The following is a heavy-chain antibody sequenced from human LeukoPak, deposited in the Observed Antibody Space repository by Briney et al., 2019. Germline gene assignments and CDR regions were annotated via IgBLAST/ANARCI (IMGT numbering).Heavy chain of an antibody. D-gene: IGHD3-10*01. CDR2: INHGGST. V-gene: IGHV4-34*01. CDR3: ARSPHGSGSSRPFDY. Sequence: PSETLSLTCAVYGGSFSGYYWSWIRQPPGKGLEWIGEINHGGSTNYNPSLKSRVTISVDTSKNQFSLKLSSVTAADTAVYYCARSPHGSGSSRPFDYWGQGTLVTVSS. J-gene: IGHJ4*01. CDR1: GGSFSGYY.